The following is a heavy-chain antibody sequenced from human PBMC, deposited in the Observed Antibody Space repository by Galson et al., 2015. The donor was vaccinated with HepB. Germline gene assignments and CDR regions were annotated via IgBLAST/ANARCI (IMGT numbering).Heavy chain of an antibody. V-gene: IGHV3-33*01. J-gene: IGHJ4*02. CDR2: IWYDGSNK. Sequence: SLRLSCAASGFTFSSYGMHWVRQAPGKGLEWVAVIWYDGSNKYYADSVKGRFTISRDNSKNTLYLQMNSLRAEDTAVYYCARETTVTYFDYWGQGTLVTVSS. D-gene: IGHD4-17*01. CDR1: GFTFSSYG. CDR3: ARETTVTYFDY.